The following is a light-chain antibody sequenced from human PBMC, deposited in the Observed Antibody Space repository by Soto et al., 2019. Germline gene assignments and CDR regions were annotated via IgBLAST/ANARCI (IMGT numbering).Light chain of an antibody. V-gene: IGLV1-44*01. CDR3: AAWDDSLNALV. CDR2: TNN. J-gene: IGLJ3*02. Sequence: QSVLTQPPSASGTPGQRVTISCSGASSNIGSNAVNWYQQLPGTAPQLLIYTNNQRPSGVPDRFSGSKSGTSASLAITGLQVEDEAEYHCAAWDDSLNALVFGGGTKLTVL. CDR1: SSNIGSNA.